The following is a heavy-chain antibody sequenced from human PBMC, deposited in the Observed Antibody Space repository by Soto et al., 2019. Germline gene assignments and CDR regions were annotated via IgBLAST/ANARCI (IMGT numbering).Heavy chain of an antibody. CDR2: IIPILGIA. CDR1: GGTFSSYT. CDR3: ARGFTVSDPYYFDY. V-gene: IGHV1-69*02. J-gene: IGHJ4*02. D-gene: IGHD4-17*01. Sequence: ASVKVSCKASGGTFSSYTISWVRQAPGQGLEWMGRIIPILGIANYAQKFQGRVTITADKSTSTAYMELSSLRSEDTAVYYCARGFTVSDPYYFDYWGQGTLVTVSS.